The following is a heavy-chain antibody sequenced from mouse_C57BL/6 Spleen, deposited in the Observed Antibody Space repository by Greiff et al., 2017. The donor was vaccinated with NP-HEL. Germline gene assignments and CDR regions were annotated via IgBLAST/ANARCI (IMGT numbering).Heavy chain of an antibody. V-gene: IGHV1-18*01. CDR2: INPNNGGT. J-gene: IGHJ4*01. CDR3: ARCDDWENEAMDY. Sequence: EVQLQQSGPELVKPGASVKIPCKASGYTFTDYNMDWVKQSHGKSLEWIGDINPNNGGTIYNQKFKGKATLTVAKSSRTAYMELRSLPSEATAVENCARCDDWENEAMDYWGQGTSVTVSS. D-gene: IGHD4-1*01. CDR1: GYTFTDYN.